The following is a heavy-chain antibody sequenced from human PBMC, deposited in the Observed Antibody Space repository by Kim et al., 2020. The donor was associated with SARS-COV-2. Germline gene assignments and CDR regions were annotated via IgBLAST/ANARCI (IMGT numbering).Heavy chain of an antibody. J-gene: IGHJ4*02. CDR2: ISWNSGKI. CDR3: AKDKDGSSRSFDY. CDR1: GFTFGDYA. D-gene: IGHD6-13*01. V-gene: IGHV3-9*01. Sequence: GGSLRLSCAASGFTFGDYAIHWVRQAPGKGLEWVSGISWNSGKIGYADSVKGRFTISRDNAKNSLYLQMNSLRAEDTAFYYCAKDKDGSSRSFDYWGQGTLVTVSS.